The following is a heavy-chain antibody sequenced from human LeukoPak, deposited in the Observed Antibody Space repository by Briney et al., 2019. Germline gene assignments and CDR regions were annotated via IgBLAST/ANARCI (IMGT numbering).Heavy chain of an antibody. CDR1: EFFVGSNY. J-gene: IGHJ4*02. D-gene: IGHD4-17*01. CDR2: IYSGGST. V-gene: IGHV3-66*01. CDR3: ARVMTTVIKAFDY. Sequence: GGSLRLSCAASEFFVGSNYMSWVRQATGKGLEWVSLIYSGGSTYCAGSVNGTFTISRDNSKNTLYLQMNSLRAEDTAVYYCARVMTTVIKAFDYWGQGTLVTVSS.